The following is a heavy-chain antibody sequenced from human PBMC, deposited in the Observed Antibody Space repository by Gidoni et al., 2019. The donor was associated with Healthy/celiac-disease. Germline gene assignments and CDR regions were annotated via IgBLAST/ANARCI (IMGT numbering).Heavy chain of an antibody. Sequence: QVQLVESGGGVVQPGRSLRLSCAASGFPFSRYAMHWVRQSPGTGLERVAVISYDGSNKYYADAVKGRFTISRDNSKNTLYLQMNSLRAEETAVYYCAREGSGGSFWFDPWGQGTLVTVSS. J-gene: IGHJ5*02. D-gene: IGHD2-15*01. CDR3: AREGSGGSFWFDP. V-gene: IGHV3-30-3*01. CDR2: ISYDGSNK. CDR1: GFPFSRYA.